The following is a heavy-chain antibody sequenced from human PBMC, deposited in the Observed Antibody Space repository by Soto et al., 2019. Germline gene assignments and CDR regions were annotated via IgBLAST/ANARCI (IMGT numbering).Heavy chain of an antibody. CDR2: TYNTGRT. J-gene: IGHJ4*02. CDR3: ARDYDYFDH. D-gene: IGHD3-16*01. Sequence: SETLTVICSFSGNSFRIGSFARSWIRQPPGNGRAWIAYTYNTGRTTYNPSLKSRVTVSMDTYRNQFSLELTSVTAADTAVYYCARDYDYFDHWAQGILVTVSS. V-gene: IGHV4-61*01. CDR1: GNSFRIGSFA.